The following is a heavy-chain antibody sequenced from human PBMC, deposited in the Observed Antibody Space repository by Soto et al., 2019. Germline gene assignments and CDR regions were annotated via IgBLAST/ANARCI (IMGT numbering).Heavy chain of an antibody. J-gene: IGHJ4*02. CDR3: VGAAPGD. Sequence: GGSLRLSCAASGFIVSNKHMGWIRQAPGKGLESVSILYTGDRTYYADSVKGRFTISRDNSKNTVSLQMNGLRGEDTAMYYCVGAAPGDWGQGTPVTVSS. CDR1: GFIVSNKH. D-gene: IGHD3-16*01. V-gene: IGHV3-53*05. CDR2: LYTGDRT.